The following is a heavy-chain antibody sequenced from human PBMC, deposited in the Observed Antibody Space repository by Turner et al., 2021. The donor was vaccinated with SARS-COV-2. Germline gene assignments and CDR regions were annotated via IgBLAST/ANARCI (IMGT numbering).Heavy chain of an antibody. V-gene: IGHV3-53*04. Sequence: EVQLVESGGGLVQSGGSLRLPCAASGFTVSSNYMSWVRQAPGKGLEWVSVIYSGGSTYYADSVKGRFTISRHNSKNTLYLQMNSLRAEDTAVYYCARPIVGANRNMDVWGQGTTVTVSS. D-gene: IGHD1-26*01. J-gene: IGHJ6*02. CDR3: ARPIVGANRNMDV. CDR1: GFTVSSNY. CDR2: IYSGGST.